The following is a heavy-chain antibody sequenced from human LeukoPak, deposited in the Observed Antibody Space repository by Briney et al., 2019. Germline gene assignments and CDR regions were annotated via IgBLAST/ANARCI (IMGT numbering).Heavy chain of an antibody. Sequence: RPSQTLSLTCTVSGGSISSGGYYWSWIRQHPGKGLEWIGYISYSGGTYYNPSLKSRVTISVDTSKNQFSLKLSSVTAADTAVYYCARTLHLGEFYFGYWGQGTLVSVSS. CDR2: ISYSGGT. CDR3: ARTLHLGEFYFGY. D-gene: IGHD3-16*01. V-gene: IGHV4-31*03. J-gene: IGHJ4*02. CDR1: GGSISSGGYY.